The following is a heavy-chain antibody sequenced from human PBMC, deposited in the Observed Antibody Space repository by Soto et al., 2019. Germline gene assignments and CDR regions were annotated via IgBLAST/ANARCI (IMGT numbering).Heavy chain of an antibody. CDR3: ERAEGHYVILSGYYTTRSYCYYIDV. CDR1: GFTFSSYW. Sequence: GSLRLSCAASGFTFSSYWMSWVRQAPGKGLEWVANIKQDGSEKYYVDSVKGRFTISRDNAKNSLYLQMNSLRAEDTAVYYCERAEGHYVILSGYYTTRSYCYYIDVCGKGTTVTVTS. J-gene: IGHJ6*03. CDR2: IKQDGSEK. D-gene: IGHD3-9*01. V-gene: IGHV3-7*01.